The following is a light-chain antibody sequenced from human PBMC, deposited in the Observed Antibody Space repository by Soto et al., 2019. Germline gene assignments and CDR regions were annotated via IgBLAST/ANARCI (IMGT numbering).Light chain of an antibody. J-gene: IGKJ4*01. Sequence: EIVLTQSPATLSLSPGERATLSCRASQSVSNFLAWYQQKPGQAPRLLIYDASNRATGIPARFSGSGSGTDFSLTISSLQPEDVATYYCQYLNSFPLTFGGGTKVDI. CDR2: DAS. CDR3: QYLNSFPLT. V-gene: IGKV3-11*01. CDR1: QSVSNF.